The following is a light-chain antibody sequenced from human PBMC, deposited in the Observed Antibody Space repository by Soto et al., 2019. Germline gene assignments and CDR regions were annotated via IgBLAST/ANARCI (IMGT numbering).Light chain of an antibody. CDR3: QAWDSSTVV. J-gene: IGLJ2*01. CDR2: QDT. V-gene: IGLV3-1*01. Sequence: SYELTQPPSVSVSPGQTASITCSGDKLGNKYAYWYQQKPGQSPVVIIYQDTNRPSGIPERFSGSNSGNTATLTISGTQAMDEADYYCQAWDSSTVVFGGGPQLTVL. CDR1: KLGNKY.